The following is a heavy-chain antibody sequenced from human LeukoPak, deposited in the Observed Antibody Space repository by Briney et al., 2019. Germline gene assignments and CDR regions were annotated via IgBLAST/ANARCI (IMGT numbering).Heavy chain of an antibody. Sequence: GGSLRLSCAASGFTFSHFWMSWVRQAPGKGLEWVAYIKKTGSETYYVDSVEGRFTITRDNTRNSLFLQMNSLRAEDTAVYYCARRAPDYGGYGFDSWGQGTLVTVSS. CDR2: IKKTGSET. CDR3: ARRAPDYGGYGFDS. V-gene: IGHV3-7*03. J-gene: IGHJ4*02. CDR1: GFTFSHFW. D-gene: IGHD4/OR15-4a*01.